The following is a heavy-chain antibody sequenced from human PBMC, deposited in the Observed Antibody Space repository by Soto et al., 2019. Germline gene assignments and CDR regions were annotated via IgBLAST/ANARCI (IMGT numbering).Heavy chain of an antibody. D-gene: IGHD2-2*01. V-gene: IGHV3-21*01. CDR3: ARDRLDTFGVVVTADIGY. Sequence: PGGSLRLSCAASGFTFSSYSMNWVRQAPGKGLEWVSSISSSSSYIYYADSVKGRFTISRDNAKNSLYLQMNSLRAEDTAVYYCARDRLDTFGVVVTADIGYWGQGTLVTRIL. CDR2: ISSSSSYI. J-gene: IGHJ4*02. CDR1: GFTFSSYS.